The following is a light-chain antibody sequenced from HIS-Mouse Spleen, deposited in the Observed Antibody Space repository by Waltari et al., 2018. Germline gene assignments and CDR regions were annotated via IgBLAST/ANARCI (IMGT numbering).Light chain of an antibody. CDR1: ALPKKY. Sequence: SYELTQPPSVSVSPGQTARITCSGDALPKKYAYWYQQKSGRAHVPVIYEDSKRPSGIPERFSGSSSGTMATLTISGAQVEDEADYYCYSTDSSGNHRVFGGGTKLTVL. J-gene: IGLJ2*01. CDR2: EDS. CDR3: YSTDSSGNHRV. V-gene: IGLV3-10*01.